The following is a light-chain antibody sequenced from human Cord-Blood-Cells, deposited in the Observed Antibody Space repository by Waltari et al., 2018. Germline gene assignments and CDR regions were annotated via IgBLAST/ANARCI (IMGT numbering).Light chain of an antibody. CDR2: GAS. V-gene: IGKV3-20*01. CDR1: QSVSSSY. CDR3: QQYGSSPDT. Sequence: EIVLTQSPGTLSLSPGERATLSCRASQSVSSSYLAWVQQKPGQAPRRLIYGASSRATGIPDRFSGSGSGTDFTLTISRLEPEDFAVYYCQQYGSSPDTFGQGTKLEIK. J-gene: IGKJ2*01.